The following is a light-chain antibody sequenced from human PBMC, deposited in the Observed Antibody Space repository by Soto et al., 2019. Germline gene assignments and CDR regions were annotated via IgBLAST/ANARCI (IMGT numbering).Light chain of an antibody. CDR3: QQRSDWPLT. V-gene: IGKV3-11*01. CDR1: QRVRSY. Sequence: PGESATLSCRTSQRVRSYLAWYQQKPGQAPRLLMYDGSNRATGIPARFRGSGSGTDFTLTISSLEPEDFAVYYCQQRSDWPLTFGGGTKVEVK. J-gene: IGKJ4*01. CDR2: DGS.